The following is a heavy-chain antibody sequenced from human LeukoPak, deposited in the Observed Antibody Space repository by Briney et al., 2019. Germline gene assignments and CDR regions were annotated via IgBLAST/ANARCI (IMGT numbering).Heavy chain of an antibody. CDR1: GFTFSSYG. CDR2: IWYDGSNK. V-gene: IGHV3-33*01. D-gene: IGHD6-13*01. J-gene: IGHJ5*02. CDR3: AREGIAAAYNWFDP. Sequence: GGSLRLSCAASGFTFSSYGMHWVRQAPGKGLEWVAVIWYDGSNKYYADSVKGRFTISRDNSKNTLYLQMNRLRAEDTAVYYCAREGIAAAYNWFDPWGQGTLVTVSS.